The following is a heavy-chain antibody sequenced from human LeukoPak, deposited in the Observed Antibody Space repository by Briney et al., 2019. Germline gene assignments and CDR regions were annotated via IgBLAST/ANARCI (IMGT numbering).Heavy chain of an antibody. CDR3: AKDKSTNPYYFDY. V-gene: IGHV3-9*03. CDR1: GFTFDDYA. J-gene: IGHJ4*02. CDR2: ISWNSGSI. Sequence: GGSLRLSCAASGFTFDDYAMHWVRQAPGKGLEWVSGISWNSGSIGYADSVKGRLTISRDNAKNSLYLQMNSLRAEDMALYYCAKDKSTNPYYFDYWGQGTLVTVSS. D-gene: IGHD2-2*01.